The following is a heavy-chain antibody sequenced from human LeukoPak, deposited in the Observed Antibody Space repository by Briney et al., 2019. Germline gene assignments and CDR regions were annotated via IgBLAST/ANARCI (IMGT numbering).Heavy chain of an antibody. Sequence: GGSLRLSCAASGFTFSSYWMSWVRQAPGKGLEWVANIKQDGSEKTYVDSVKGRFTISRDNAKNSLFLQMNSLRAEDTAVYYCASTSKGVVPYYYYYMDVWGKGTTVTVSS. V-gene: IGHV3-7*01. CDR3: ASTSKGVVPYYYYYMDV. CDR2: IKQDGSEK. D-gene: IGHD2-21*01. J-gene: IGHJ6*03. CDR1: GFTFSSYW.